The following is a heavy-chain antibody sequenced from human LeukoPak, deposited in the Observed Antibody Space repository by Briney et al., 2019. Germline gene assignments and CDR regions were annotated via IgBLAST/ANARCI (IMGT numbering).Heavy chain of an antibody. V-gene: IGHV3-23*01. CDR2: ISASGGDT. Sequence: GGSLRLSCAASGFSFSTYSFSWVRQAPGKGLEWVSGISASGGDTFYADSVKGRFTISRDNSKNTLSLQMNSLRVEDTAIYYCAKDVRRCNGACTWGQGTQVTVSS. CDR1: GFSFSTYS. J-gene: IGHJ5*02. D-gene: IGHD2-8*01. CDR3: AKDVRRCNGACT.